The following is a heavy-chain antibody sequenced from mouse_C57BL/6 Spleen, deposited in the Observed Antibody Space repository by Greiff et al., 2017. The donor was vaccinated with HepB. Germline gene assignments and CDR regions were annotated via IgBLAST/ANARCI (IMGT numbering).Heavy chain of an antibody. CDR1: GYAFSSSW. J-gene: IGHJ2*01. Sequence: VQLQQSGPELVKPGASVKISCKASGYAFSSSWMNWVKQRPGKGLEWIGRIYPGDGDTNYNGKFKGKATLTADKSSSTAYMQLSSLTSEDSAVYFCAREGRFLDYWGQGTTLTVSS. V-gene: IGHV1-82*01. D-gene: IGHD3-3*01. CDR2: IYPGDGDT. CDR3: AREGRFLDY.